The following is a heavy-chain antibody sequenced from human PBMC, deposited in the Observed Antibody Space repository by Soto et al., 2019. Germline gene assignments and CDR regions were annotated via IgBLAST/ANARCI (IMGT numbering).Heavy chain of an antibody. CDR3: ARHMYEGTPYLYYFYGMDV. CDR2: IWYEESKK. V-gene: IGHV3-33*01. CDR1: WITFSTFG. D-gene: IGHD2-8*01. Sequence: EGSLRLPCVVSWITFSTFGMHWVRQPPGTALEWVGGIWYEESKKYYADSVKGRFTISRDNSRQTLYLQMKCLRAEDTAVYYCARHMYEGTPYLYYFYGMDVWGQGTTVTVSS. J-gene: IGHJ6*02.